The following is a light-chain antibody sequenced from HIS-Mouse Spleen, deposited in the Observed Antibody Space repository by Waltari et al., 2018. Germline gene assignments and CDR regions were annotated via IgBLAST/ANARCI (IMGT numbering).Light chain of an antibody. CDR1: SSDVGGYNY. Sequence: QSALTQPPSASGSPGQSVTISCTGTSSDVGGYNYVSWYQQHPGKAPKLMIYAVSKRPSGVPDRFSGSKSGNTASRTVSGLQAEDEADYYCSSYAGSNNYVFGTGTKVTVL. J-gene: IGLJ1*01. CDR3: SSYAGSNNYV. CDR2: AVS. V-gene: IGLV2-8*01.